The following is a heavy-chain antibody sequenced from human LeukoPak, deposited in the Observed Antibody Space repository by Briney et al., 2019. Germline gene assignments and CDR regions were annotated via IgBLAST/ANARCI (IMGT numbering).Heavy chain of an antibody. Sequence: SETLSLTCTVSRGSISSFYWSWIRQPPGKGLEWIGNIYNGGNTNYNPSLKSRVTISADTSKNQFSLRLRSVTAADTAVYYCARDSWLGSNRALDYWGQGTLVTVSS. CDR2: IYNGGNT. D-gene: IGHD4-11*01. CDR3: ARDSWLGSNRALDY. V-gene: IGHV4-59*01. J-gene: IGHJ4*02. CDR1: RGSISSFY.